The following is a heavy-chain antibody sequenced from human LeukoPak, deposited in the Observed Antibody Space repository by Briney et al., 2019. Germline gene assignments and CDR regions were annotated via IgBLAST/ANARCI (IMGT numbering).Heavy chain of an antibody. CDR3: ARDPTGYCSGGSCYVFDP. D-gene: IGHD2-15*01. J-gene: IGHJ5*02. CDR1: GFTVSSYY. Sequence: GGSLRLSCAASGFTVSSYYMNWVRQAPGKELEWVSVIYTGGGRYYADSVKGRFTISRDNAKNSLYLQMNSLRAEDTAVYYCARDPTGYCSGGSCYVFDPWGQGTLVTVSS. V-gene: IGHV3-53*01. CDR2: IYTGGGR.